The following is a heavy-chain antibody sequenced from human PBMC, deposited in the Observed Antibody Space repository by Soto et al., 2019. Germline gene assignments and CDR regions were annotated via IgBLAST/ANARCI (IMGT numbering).Heavy chain of an antibody. V-gene: IGHV1-3*01. D-gene: IGHD5-12*01. CDR2: INAGNGNT. J-gene: IGHJ6*02. Sequence: ASVKVSCKASGYTFTSYAMHWVRQAPGQRLEWMGWINAGNGNTKYSQKFQGRVTITRDTSASTAYMELSSLRSEDTAVYYFAGVEMATITYYGMDVWGQGTTVTVSS. CDR3: AGVEMATITYYGMDV. CDR1: GYTFTSYA.